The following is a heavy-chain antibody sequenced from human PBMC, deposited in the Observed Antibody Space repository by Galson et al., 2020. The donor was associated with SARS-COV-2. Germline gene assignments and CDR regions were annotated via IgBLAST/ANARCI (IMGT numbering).Heavy chain of an antibody. CDR3: ARDGVGGYGGYFDY. CDR1: GFTFSSYA. J-gene: IGHJ4*02. V-gene: IGHV3-30-3*01. D-gene: IGHD5-12*01. CDR2: ISYDGSNK. Sequence: GGSLRLSCAASGFTFSSYAMHWVRQAPGKGLEWVAVISYDGSNKYYADSVKGRFTISRDNSKNTLYLQMNSLRAEDTAVYYCARDGVGGYGGYFDYWGQGTLVTVSS.